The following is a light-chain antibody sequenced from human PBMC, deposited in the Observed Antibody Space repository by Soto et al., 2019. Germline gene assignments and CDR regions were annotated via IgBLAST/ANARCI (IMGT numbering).Light chain of an antibody. J-gene: IGKJ4*01. V-gene: IGKV3-15*01. CDR3: QPYNNWPLT. CDR2: DTS. CDR1: QGIGDT. Sequence: EVVMRKSPATMSVYPGEGATLSCRASQGIGDTLAWYQHKPCQTPRLLIYDTSTRATGVPTRFSGSRSGAEFTLTINSLQSEDFAVYYCQPYNNWPLTFGGGTKVEIK.